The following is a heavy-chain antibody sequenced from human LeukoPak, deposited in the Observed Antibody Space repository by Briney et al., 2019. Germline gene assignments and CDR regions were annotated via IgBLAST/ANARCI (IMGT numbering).Heavy chain of an antibody. Sequence: KPSETLSLTCTVSGGSISSGSYYWSWIRQPAGKGLKWIGRIYTSGSTNYNPSLKSRVTISVDTSKNQFSLKLSSVTAADTAVYYCARLSVGYSSGWYRDYWGQGTLVTVSS. CDR3: ARLSVGYSSGWYRDY. CDR2: IYTSGST. D-gene: IGHD6-19*01. V-gene: IGHV4-61*02. CDR1: GGSISSGSYY. J-gene: IGHJ4*02.